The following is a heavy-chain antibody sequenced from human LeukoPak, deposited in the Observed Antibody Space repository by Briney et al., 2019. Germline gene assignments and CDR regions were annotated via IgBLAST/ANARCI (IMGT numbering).Heavy chain of an antibody. D-gene: IGHD6-6*01. V-gene: IGHV4-59*01. CDR3: GRDVRSIAGRRGGYYYYYMDV. J-gene: IGHJ6*03. CDR1: GGSISSYY. Sequence: SETLSLTCTVSGGSISSYYWSWIRQPPGKGLEWIGYIYYSGSTNYNPSLKSRVTISMDTSKHQFSLKLSSVTAADTAVYYCGRDVRSIAGRRGGYYYYYMDVWGNGTTVTVSS. CDR2: IYYSGST.